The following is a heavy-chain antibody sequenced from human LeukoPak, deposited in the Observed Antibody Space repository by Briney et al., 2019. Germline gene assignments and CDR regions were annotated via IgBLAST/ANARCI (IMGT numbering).Heavy chain of an antibody. CDR2: ITSSGSTI. CDR3: ARLEWLQPFDY. V-gene: IGHV3-11*01. CDR1: GFTISDYY. Sequence: PGGSLRLSCAASGFTISDYYMSWIRQAPGKGLEWISYITSSGSTIYYADSVKGRSTISRDNANNSLYLQLNSLRAEDTAVYYCARLEWLQPFDYWGQGTLVSVSS. J-gene: IGHJ4*02. D-gene: IGHD5-12*01.